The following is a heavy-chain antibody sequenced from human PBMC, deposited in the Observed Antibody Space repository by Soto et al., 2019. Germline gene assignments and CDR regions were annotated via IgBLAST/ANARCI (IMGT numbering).Heavy chain of an antibody. J-gene: IGHJ5*02. CDR3: ARRIGYSSGWSFWFDP. Sequence: ASVKVSCKASGYTFTSYGISWVRQAPGQGLEWMGWISAYNGNTNYAQKLQGRVTRTTDTSTSTAYMELRSLRSDDTAVYYCARRIGYSSGWSFWFDPWGQGTLVTVSS. CDR1: GYTFTSYG. V-gene: IGHV1-18*01. D-gene: IGHD6-19*01. CDR2: ISAYNGNT.